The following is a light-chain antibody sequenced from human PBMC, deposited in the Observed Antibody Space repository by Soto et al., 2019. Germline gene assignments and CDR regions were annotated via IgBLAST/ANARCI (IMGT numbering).Light chain of an antibody. V-gene: IGLV3-1*01. Sequence: SYELTQPPSVSVSPGQTASITCSGDKLGDKFACWYQQKPGQSPVLAIHQDSKRPSGIPERFSGSNSGNTATLTISGTQAMDEADYYCQAWDSSTYVFGTGTKLTVL. CDR3: QAWDSSTYV. CDR2: QDS. CDR1: KLGDKF. J-gene: IGLJ1*01.